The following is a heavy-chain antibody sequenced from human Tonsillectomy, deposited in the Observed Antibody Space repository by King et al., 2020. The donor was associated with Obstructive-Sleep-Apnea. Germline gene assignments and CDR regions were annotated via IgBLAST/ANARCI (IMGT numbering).Heavy chain of an antibody. D-gene: IGHD3-10*01. CDR2: VRSKPYGVTT. Sequence: VQLVESGGGLVQPGRSLRLSCIGSGFTFGDYAMSWFRQAPGKGLEWVGFVRSKPYGVTTDYAASVKGRFAISRDDSKSIAYLQMDSLKTEDTALYYCSRDGSYGSGSLTNWFDPWGQGTLVTVS. J-gene: IGHJ5*02. CDR3: SRDGSYGSGSLTNWFDP. CDR1: GFTFGDYA. V-gene: IGHV3-49*03.